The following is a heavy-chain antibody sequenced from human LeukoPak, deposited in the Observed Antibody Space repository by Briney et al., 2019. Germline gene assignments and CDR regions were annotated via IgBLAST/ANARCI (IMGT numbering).Heavy chain of an antibody. CDR3: TTEGYYDILTGYSWDAFDI. CDR2: IKSKTDGGTT. Sequence: GGSLRLSCAASGFTFNNAWMSWVRQAPGKGLEWVGRIKSKTDGGTTDYAAPVKGRFTISRDDSKNTLYLQMNSLKTEDTAVYYCTTEGYYDILTGYSWDAFDIWGQGTMVTVSS. CDR1: GFTFNNAW. D-gene: IGHD3-9*01. V-gene: IGHV3-15*01. J-gene: IGHJ3*02.